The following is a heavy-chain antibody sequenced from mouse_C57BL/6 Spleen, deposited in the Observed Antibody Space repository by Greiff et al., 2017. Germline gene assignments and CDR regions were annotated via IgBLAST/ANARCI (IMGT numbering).Heavy chain of an antibody. CDR2: IWSGGST. CDR1: GFSLTSYG. CDR3: ARKGDGSSYDYAMDY. V-gene: IGHV2-2*01. Sequence: QVHVKQSGPGLVQPSQSLSITCTVSGFSLTSYGVHWVRQSPGKGLEWLGVIWSGGSTDYNAAFISRLSISKDNSKSQVFFKMNSLQADDTAIYYCARKGDGSSYDYAMDYWGQGTSVTVSS. J-gene: IGHJ4*01. D-gene: IGHD1-1*01.